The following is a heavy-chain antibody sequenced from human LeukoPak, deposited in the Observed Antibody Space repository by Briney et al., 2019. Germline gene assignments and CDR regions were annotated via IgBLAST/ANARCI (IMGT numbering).Heavy chain of an antibody. J-gene: IGHJ4*02. CDR2: INPNSGGT. Sequence: ASVKVSCKASGYTFTGYYMHWVRQAPGQGLEWMGWINPNSGGTNYAQKFQGRVTMTRDTSISTAYMELSRLRSDDTAVYYCACNRNDFWSSSRYYFDYWGQGTLVTVSS. D-gene: IGHD3-3*01. CDR1: GYTFTGYY. CDR3: ACNRNDFWSSSRYYFDY. V-gene: IGHV1-2*02.